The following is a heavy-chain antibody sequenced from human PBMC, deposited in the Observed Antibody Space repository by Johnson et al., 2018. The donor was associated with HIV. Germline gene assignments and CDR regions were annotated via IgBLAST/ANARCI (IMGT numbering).Heavy chain of an antibody. D-gene: IGHD2-21*01. J-gene: IGHJ3*01. CDR2: IGTAGDT. V-gene: IGHV3-13*01. Sequence: VQLVESGGGLVQPGGSLRLSCAASGFTFSSYDMHWVRQATGKGLEWVSAIGTAGDTYYPGSVKGRFTISRENAKNSLYLQMNSLRVEDTAVYYCAKVDCGGDTCAGYDPFDLWGQGTLVTVSS. CDR3: AKVDCGGDTCAGYDPFDL. CDR1: GFTFSSYD.